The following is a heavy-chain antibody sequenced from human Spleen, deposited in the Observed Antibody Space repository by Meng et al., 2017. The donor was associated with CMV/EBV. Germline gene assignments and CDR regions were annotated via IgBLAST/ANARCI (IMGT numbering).Heavy chain of an antibody. V-gene: IGHV1-69*04. CDR2: IIPILGIT. CDR1: GYPFTSYG. Sequence: SVKVSCKTSGYPFTSYGISWVRQAPGQGLEWMGRIIPILGITNYAQKFQGRVTITADKSTSTAYMELSSLRYEDMAVYYCAREMWGRENYYYGMDAWGQGTSVTVSS. J-gene: IGHJ6*02. D-gene: IGHD1-26*01. CDR3: AREMWGRENYYYGMDA.